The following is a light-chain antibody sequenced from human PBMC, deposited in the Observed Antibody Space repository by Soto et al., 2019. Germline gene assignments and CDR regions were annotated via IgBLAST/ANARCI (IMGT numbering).Light chain of an antibody. V-gene: IGKV4-1*01. J-gene: IGKJ2*01. CDR3: QQYYSNPPL. CDR2: WAS. CDR1: QSVLYSSNNKNY. Sequence: DIVMTQSPDSLAVSLGERATINCKSSQSVLYSSNNKNYLAWYQQKPGQPPKLLIYWASTRESGVPDRFSGSGSGTDFTLTISSLQAEDVAVYYCQQYYSNPPLFGQGTKLEIK.